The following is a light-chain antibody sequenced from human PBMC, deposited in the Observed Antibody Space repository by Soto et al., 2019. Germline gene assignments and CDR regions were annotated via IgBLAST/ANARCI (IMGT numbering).Light chain of an antibody. CDR1: SSNIGAGHD. CDR3: QSYDSSLSGAV. Sequence: QSVLTQPPSVSGAPGQRVTISCTGSSSNIGAGHDVHWYQQLPVTAPKLLIYGTSNRPSGVPDRFSGSKSGTSASLAITGPKAEDEADYCCQSYDSSLSGAVFGGGTPLTVL. CDR2: GTS. J-gene: IGLJ7*01. V-gene: IGLV1-40*01.